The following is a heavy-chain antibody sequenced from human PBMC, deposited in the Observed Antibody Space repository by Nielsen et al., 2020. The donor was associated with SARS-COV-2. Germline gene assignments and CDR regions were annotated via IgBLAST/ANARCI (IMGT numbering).Heavy chain of an antibody. CDR1: GYTFTSYA. J-gene: IGHJ4*02. CDR2: INAGNGNT. V-gene: IGHV1-3*01. D-gene: IGHD3-22*01. CDR3: ASWVRYYDSSGYYYDLHY. Sequence: ASVKVSCKASGYTFTSYAMHWVRQAPGQRLEWMGWINAGNGNTKYSQKFQGRVTITRDTSASTAYMELSSLRSEDTAVYYCASWVRYYDSSGYYYDLHYWGQGTLVTLL.